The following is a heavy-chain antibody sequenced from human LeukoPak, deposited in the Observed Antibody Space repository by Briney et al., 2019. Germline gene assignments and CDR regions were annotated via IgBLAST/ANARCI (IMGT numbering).Heavy chain of an antibody. CDR1: GYTFTSYG. J-gene: IGHJ1*01. CDR2: ISAYNGNT. V-gene: IGHV1-18*01. D-gene: IGHD3-3*01. Sequence: ASVKVSCKASGYTFTSYGISWVRQAPGQGLEWMGWISAYNGNTNYAQKLQGRVTTTTDTSTSTAYMELRSLRSDDTAVYYCARDGPSFWSGYYGYFQHWGQGTLVTVSS. CDR3: ARDGPSFWSGYYGYFQH.